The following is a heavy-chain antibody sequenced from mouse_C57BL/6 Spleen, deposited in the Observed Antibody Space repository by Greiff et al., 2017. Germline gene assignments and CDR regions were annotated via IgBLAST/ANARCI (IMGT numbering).Heavy chain of an antibody. CDR1: GYAFSSSW. J-gene: IGHJ2*01. CDR3: ARSYYYGSRYFDD. V-gene: IGHV1-82*01. CDR2: IYPGDGDT. D-gene: IGHD1-1*01. Sequence: VQLQQSGPELVKPGASVKISCKASGYAFSSSWMNWVKQRPGKGLEWIGRIYPGDGDTNYNGKFKGKATLTADKSSSTAYMQLSSLTSEDSAVYFCARSYYYGSRYFDDWGQGTTLTVSS.